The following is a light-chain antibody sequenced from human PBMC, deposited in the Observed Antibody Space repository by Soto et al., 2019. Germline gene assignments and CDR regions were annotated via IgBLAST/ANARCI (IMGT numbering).Light chain of an antibody. CDR2: GAS. Sequence: EIVLTQSPGTLSLSPGERATLSCRASQSVSSDYLAWYQLKPGQAPRLLIYGASSRATGIPDRFRGSGSGTDVTLTISRLEPEDVAVYCCQQYDRSLQFPFGPGTKVDI. CDR1: QSVSSDY. J-gene: IGKJ3*01. V-gene: IGKV3-20*01. CDR3: QQYDRSLQFP.